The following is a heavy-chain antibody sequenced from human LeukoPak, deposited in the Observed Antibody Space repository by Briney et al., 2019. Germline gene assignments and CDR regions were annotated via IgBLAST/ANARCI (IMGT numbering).Heavy chain of an antibody. J-gene: IGHJ4*02. D-gene: IGHD4/OR15-4a*01. CDR1: RFTFSNAW. CDR3: AIDEPNYAPYDFDY. V-gene: IGHV3-15*01. Sequence: PGGSLRLSCAASRFTFSNAWMNWVRQAPGKGLEWVGRIKSKADGETTDYAAPVKGRFTISRDDSNNVVYLQMNSLKIEDTAVYYCAIDEPNYAPYDFDYWGQGTLVTVSS. CDR2: IKSKADGETT.